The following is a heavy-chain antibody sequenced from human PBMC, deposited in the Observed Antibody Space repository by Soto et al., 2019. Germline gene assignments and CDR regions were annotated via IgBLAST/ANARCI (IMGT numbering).Heavy chain of an antibody. CDR2: ISGSGSDT. J-gene: IGHJ6*02. V-gene: IGHV3-23*01. Sequence: EVQLLESGGDLVQPGGSLRLSCAASGFTFSSYGMTWVRQAPGKGLEWVSTISGSGSDTFYADSVKGRFTISRDNSENTLYLHMNSLRAEDTAIYFCANWGLASYYYGLDVWGQGTTVTVSS. D-gene: IGHD7-27*01. CDR3: ANWGLASYYYGLDV. CDR1: GFTFSSYG.